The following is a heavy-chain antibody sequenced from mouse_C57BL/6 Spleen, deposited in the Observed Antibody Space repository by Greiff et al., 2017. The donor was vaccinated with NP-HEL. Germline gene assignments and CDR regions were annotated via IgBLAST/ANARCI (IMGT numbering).Heavy chain of an antibody. CDR1: GYTFTSYW. J-gene: IGHJ2*01. D-gene: IGHD3-2*02. Sequence: VQQSCKASGYTFTSYWMHWVKQRPGQGLEWIGEIDPSDSYTNYNQKFKGKSTLTVDKSSSTAYMQPSSLTSEDSAVYDCARPTAQALDYWGQGTTLTVSS. CDR3: ARPTAQALDY. CDR2: IDPSDSYT. V-gene: IGHV1-69*01.